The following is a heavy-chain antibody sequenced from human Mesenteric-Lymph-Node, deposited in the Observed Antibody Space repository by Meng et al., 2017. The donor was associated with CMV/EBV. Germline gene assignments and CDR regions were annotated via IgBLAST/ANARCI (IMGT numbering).Heavy chain of an antibody. CDR2: ISSSSSYI. D-gene: IGHD3-16*01. Sequence: GESLKISCAASGFSVGNNYMSWVRQAPGKGLEWVSSISSSSSYIYYADSVKGRFTISRDNAKNSLYLQMNSLRAEDTAVYYCARAEGSMITSWFDPWGQGTLVTVSS. J-gene: IGHJ5*02. CDR3: ARAEGSMITSWFDP. V-gene: IGHV3-21*01. CDR1: GFSVGNNY.